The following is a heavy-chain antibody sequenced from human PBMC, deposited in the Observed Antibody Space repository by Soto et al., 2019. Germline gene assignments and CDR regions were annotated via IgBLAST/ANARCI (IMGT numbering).Heavy chain of an antibody. CDR2: IIPIFGTA. D-gene: IGHD5-12*01. CDR1: GGTFSSYA. Sequence: SVKVSCKASGGTFSSYAISWVRQAPGQGLEWMGGIIPIFGTANYAQKFQGRVTITADESTSTAYMELSSLRSEDTAVYYCAREASLVATITGWFDPWGQGTLVTVSS. CDR3: AREASLVATITGWFDP. V-gene: IGHV1-69*13. J-gene: IGHJ5*02.